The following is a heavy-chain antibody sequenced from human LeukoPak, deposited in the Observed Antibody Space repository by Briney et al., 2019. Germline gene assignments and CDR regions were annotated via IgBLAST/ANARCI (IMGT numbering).Heavy chain of an antibody. D-gene: IGHD6-19*01. CDR3: AKDTRYSSGWYSGYFDY. V-gene: IGHV3-23*01. CDR1: GFTFSSYA. J-gene: IGHJ4*02. Sequence: GGSLRLSCAASGFTFSSYAMSWVRQAPGKGLEWVSAISGSGGSTYYADSVKGRFTISRDNSKNTLYLQMNSLRAEDTAVYYSAKDTRYSSGWYSGYFDYWGQGTLVTVSS. CDR2: ISGSGGST.